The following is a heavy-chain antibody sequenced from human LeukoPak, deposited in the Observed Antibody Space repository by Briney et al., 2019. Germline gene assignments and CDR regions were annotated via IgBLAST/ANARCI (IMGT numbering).Heavy chain of an antibody. D-gene: IGHD7-27*01. CDR1: GFTFSSYA. J-gene: IGHJ4*02. V-gene: IGHV3-23*01. CDR3: AKQNWGSVVFDY. Sequence: GGSLRLSCAASGFTFSSYAMSWVRQAPGKGLEWVSAISGSGGSTYYADSVKGRFTISRDNSKNTLYLQMNSLRAVDTAVYYCAKQNWGSVVFDYWGQGTLVTVSS. CDR2: ISGSGGST.